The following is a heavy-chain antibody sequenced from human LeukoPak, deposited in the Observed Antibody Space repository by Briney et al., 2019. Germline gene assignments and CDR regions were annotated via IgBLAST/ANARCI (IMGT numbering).Heavy chain of an antibody. CDR2: INHSGST. Sequence: PSETLSLTCAVSGGSISSSNWWSWVRQPPGKGLEWIGEINHSGSTNYTPSLKSRVTISVDTSKNQFSLKLSSVTAADTAFYYCAREDCSSGTCSHFDYWGQGTLVTVSS. CDR1: GGSISSSNW. J-gene: IGHJ4*02. D-gene: IGHD2-15*01. CDR3: AREDCSSGTCSHFDY. V-gene: IGHV4-4*02.